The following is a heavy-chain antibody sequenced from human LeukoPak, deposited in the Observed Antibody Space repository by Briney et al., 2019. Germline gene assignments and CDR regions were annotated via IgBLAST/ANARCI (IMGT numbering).Heavy chain of an antibody. J-gene: IGHJ3*02. Sequence: GGSLRLSCAASGFTFSSYSMNWARQAPGKGLEWVSYISSSSSTIYYADSVKGRFTISRDNAKNSLYLQMNSLRAEDTAVYYCARGGWYGAFDIWGQGTMVTVSS. CDR1: GFTFSSYS. CDR2: ISSSSSTI. CDR3: ARGGWYGAFDI. D-gene: IGHD6-19*01. V-gene: IGHV3-48*04.